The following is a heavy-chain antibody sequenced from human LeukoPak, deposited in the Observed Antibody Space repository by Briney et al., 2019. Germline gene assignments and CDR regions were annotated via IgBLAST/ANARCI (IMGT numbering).Heavy chain of an antibody. J-gene: IGHJ4*02. CDR2: IYYSGST. Sequence: SETLSLTRTVSGGSISSSSYYWGWIRQPPGKGLEWIGSIYYSGSTYYNPSLKSRVTISVDTSKNQFSLKLSSVTAADTAVYYCARHVLPRSAMTTFYVSYFDYWGQGTLVTVSS. D-gene: IGHD3-16*01. V-gene: IGHV4-39*01. CDR3: ARHVLPRSAMTTFYVSYFDY. CDR1: GGSISSSSYY.